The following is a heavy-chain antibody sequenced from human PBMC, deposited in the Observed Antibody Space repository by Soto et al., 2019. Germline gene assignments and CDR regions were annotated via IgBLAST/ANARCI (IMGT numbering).Heavy chain of an antibody. V-gene: IGHV4-61*01. J-gene: IGHJ4*02. D-gene: IGHD3-10*01. CDR2: IYYSGST. CDR1: GGSVSSGSYY. Sequence: SETLSLTCTVSGGSVSSGSYYWSWIRQPPGKGLEWIGYIYYSGSTNYNPSLKSRVTISVDTSENQFSLKLSSVTAADTAVYYCARGFLGNFDYWGQGTLVTVSS. CDR3: ARGFLGNFDY.